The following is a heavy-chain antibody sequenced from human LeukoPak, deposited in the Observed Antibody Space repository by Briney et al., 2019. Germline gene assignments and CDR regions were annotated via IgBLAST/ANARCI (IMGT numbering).Heavy chain of an antibody. J-gene: IGHJ4*02. Sequence: PSETLSLTCAVYGGSFSGYYWSWIRQPPGKGLEWIGEINHSGSTNYNPSLKSRVTISVDTSKNQFSLKLSSVTAADTAVYYCARLLYSSSWYHDYWGQGTLVTVSS. CDR2: INHSGST. V-gene: IGHV4-34*01. CDR3: ARLLYSSSWYHDY. CDR1: GGSFSGYY. D-gene: IGHD6-13*01.